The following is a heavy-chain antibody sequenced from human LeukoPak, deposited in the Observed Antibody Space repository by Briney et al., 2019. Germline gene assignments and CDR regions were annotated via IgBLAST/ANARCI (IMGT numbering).Heavy chain of an antibody. CDR1: GGSFSGYY. D-gene: IGHD2-2*01. CDR3: ASQDQLLLGVSAWFDP. CDR2: INHSGST. V-gene: IGHV4-34*01. J-gene: IGHJ5*02. Sequence: SETLSLTCAVYGGSFSGYYWSWIRQPPGKGLEWIGEINHSGSTNYNPSLKSRVTISVDTSKNQFSLKLSSVTAADTAVYYCASQDQLLLGVSAWFDPWGQGTLVTVSS.